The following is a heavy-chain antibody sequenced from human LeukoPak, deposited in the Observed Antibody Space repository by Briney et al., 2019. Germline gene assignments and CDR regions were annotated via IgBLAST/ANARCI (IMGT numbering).Heavy chain of an antibody. Sequence: PGGSLRLSWAAPGFTFDDYAMHWVRQAPGKGMEWASGISWNSGSIGYADSVKGRFTISRDNAKNSLYLQMNSLRAEDTAVYYCARRRCTSTSCFADYWGQGTLVTVSS. CDR3: ARRRCTSTSCFADY. CDR2: ISWNSGSI. V-gene: IGHV3-9*01. J-gene: IGHJ4*02. D-gene: IGHD2-2*01. CDR1: GFTFDDYA.